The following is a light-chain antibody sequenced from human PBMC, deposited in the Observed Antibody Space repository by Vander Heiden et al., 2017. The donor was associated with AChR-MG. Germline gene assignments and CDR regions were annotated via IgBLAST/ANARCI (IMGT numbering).Light chain of an antibody. CDR2: EVS. Sequence: QSALTQPASVSVSPGQSITISCTGTSSDVGGYNYVSWYQQHPGKAPRLMIHEVSNRPSGVSIRFSGSKSGNTASLTISGLQAEDEADYYCSSYTSSSTFYVFGTGTKVTVL. CDR1: SSDVGGYNY. V-gene: IGLV2-14*01. CDR3: SSYTSSSTFYV. J-gene: IGLJ1*01.